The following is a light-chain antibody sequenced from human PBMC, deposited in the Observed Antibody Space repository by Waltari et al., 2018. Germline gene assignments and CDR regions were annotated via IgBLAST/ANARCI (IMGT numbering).Light chain of an antibody. Sequence: IVLPQSQDFQSVTPKEKVTITCRASQSICTNLHWYQQKPDQSPRLLIRYASQSFSGVPSRFSGSGSGTDFTLTINSLEAEDAATYYCHQSSSSPYTFGQGTKLETK. V-gene: IGKV6-21*01. CDR2: YAS. CDR3: HQSSSSPYT. CDR1: QSICTN. J-gene: IGKJ2*01.